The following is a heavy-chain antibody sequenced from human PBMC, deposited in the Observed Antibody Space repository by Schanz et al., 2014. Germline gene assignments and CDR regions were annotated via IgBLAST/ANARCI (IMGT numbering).Heavy chain of an antibody. CDR3: ARGSGTFDS. Sequence: EVQMLESGGGLVQPGGSLRLSCVVSGFTFRRYGMSWVRQAPGKGLEWVSVIAGDGGGPNYVDSVKGRFTISRDNSDNTLYLQMNNLRAEDTAVYYCARGSGTFDSWGQGTLVTVSS. D-gene: IGHD3-3*01. J-gene: IGHJ4*02. CDR2: IAGDGGGP. CDR1: GFTFRRYG. V-gene: IGHV3-23*01.